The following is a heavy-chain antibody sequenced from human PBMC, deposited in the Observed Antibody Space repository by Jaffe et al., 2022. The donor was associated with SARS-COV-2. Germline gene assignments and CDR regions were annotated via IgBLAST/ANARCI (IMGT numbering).Heavy chain of an antibody. CDR3: ARDPGYGHGYGYYGMDV. V-gene: IGHV4-59*01. J-gene: IGHJ6*02. CDR1: GGSISSYY. CDR2: IYYSGST. Sequence: QVQLQESGPGLVKPSETLSLTCTVSGGSISSYYWSWIRQPPGKGLEWIGYIYYSGSTNYNPSLKSRVTISIDTPKNQFSLKLSSVTAADTAVYYCARDPGYGHGYGYYGMDVWGQGIMVTVSS. D-gene: IGHD5-18*01.